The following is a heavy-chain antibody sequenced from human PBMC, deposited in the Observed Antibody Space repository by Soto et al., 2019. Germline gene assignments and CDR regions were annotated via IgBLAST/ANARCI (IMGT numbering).Heavy chain of an antibody. D-gene: IGHD4-17*01. CDR2: MNPNSGNT. CDR3: ARTLYGDNVDY. CDR1: GGTFSNYI. V-gene: IGHV1-8*02. J-gene: IGHJ4*02. Sequence: GASVKVSCKASGGTFSNYIISWVRQAPGQGLEWMGWMNPNSGNTGYAQKFQGRVTMTRNTSISTAYMELSSLRSEDTAVYYCARTLYGDNVDYWGQGTLVTVSS.